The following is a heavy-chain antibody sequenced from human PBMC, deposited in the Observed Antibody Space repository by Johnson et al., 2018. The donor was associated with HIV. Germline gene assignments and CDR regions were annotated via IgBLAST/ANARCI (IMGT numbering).Heavy chain of an antibody. D-gene: IGHD4-17*01. J-gene: IGHJ3*01. CDR2: ISSSGSTI. CDR3: AKGGMTTVTSGAFDF. V-gene: IGHV3-11*04. CDR1: GFTVSGNY. Sequence: QVQLVESGGGLIQPGGSLRLSCVASGFTVSGNYMSWVRQAPGKGLEWVSYISSSGSTIYYADSVKGRFTISRDNAKNSLYLQMNSLRAEDTAVYYCAKGGMTTVTSGAFDFWGQGTMVTISS.